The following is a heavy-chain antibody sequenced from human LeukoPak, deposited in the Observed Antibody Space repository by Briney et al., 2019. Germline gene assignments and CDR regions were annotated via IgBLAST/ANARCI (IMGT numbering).Heavy chain of an antibody. CDR3: ARSLPYGTTWYGRSDF. J-gene: IGHJ4*02. D-gene: IGHD6-13*01. CDR2: IRQDGDTK. CDR1: GFPFNAYW. Sequence: GGSLRLTCAASGFPFNAYWMTWVRQAPGKGLEWVANIRQDGDTKYYVDSVKGRFTISRDNAMNSLYLQMNSLRAEDTAIYYCARSLPYGTTWYGRSDFWGQGTLVTVSS. V-gene: IGHV3-7*03.